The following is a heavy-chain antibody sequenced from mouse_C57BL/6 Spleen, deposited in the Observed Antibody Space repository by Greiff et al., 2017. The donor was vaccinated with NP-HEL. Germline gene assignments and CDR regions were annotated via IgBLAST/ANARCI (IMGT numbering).Heavy chain of an antibody. D-gene: IGHD1-1*02. CDR2: IDPSDSET. CDR3: ARYGPYYYDY. CDR1: GYTFTSYW. Sequence: QVQLQQPGAELVRPGSSVKLSCKASGYTFTSYWLHWVKQRPIQGLEWIGNIDPSDSETHYNQKFKDKATLTVDKSSSTAYMQLSSLTSEDSAVYYCARYGPYYYDYWGQGTTLTVSS. V-gene: IGHV1-52*01. J-gene: IGHJ2*01.